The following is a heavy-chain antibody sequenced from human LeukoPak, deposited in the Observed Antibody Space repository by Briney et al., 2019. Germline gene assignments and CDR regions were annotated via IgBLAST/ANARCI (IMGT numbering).Heavy chain of an antibody. D-gene: IGHD6-13*01. CDR2: INHSGST. V-gene: IGHV4-34*01. CDR1: GGSFSGYY. CDR3: ARVGYSSSWYGS. Sequence: SETLSLTCAVYGGSFSGYYWSWIRQPPGKGLEWIGEINHSGSTNYNPSLKSRVTISVDTSKNQFSLKLSSVTAADTAVYYCARVGYSSSWYGSWGQGTLVTVSS. J-gene: IGHJ4*02.